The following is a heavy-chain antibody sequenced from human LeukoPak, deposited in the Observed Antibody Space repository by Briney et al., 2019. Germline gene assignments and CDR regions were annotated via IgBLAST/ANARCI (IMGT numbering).Heavy chain of an antibody. CDR2: ISGSGGST. CDR3: AKDIGIVGAYNWFDP. J-gene: IGHJ5*02. CDR1: GFTFSSYA. Sequence: GSLRLSCAASGFTFSSYAMSWVRQAPGKGLEWVSAISGSGGSTYYADSVKGRFTISRDNSKNTLYLQMNSLRAEDTAVYYCAKDIGIVGAYNWFDPWGQGTLVTVSS. D-gene: IGHD1-26*01. V-gene: IGHV3-23*01.